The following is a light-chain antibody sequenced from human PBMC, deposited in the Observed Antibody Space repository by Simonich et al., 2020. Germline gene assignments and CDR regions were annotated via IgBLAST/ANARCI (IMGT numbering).Light chain of an antibody. CDR3: QQYGSSPLT. J-gene: IGKJ4*01. Sequence: EIVLTQSPGTLSLSPGERATLACRASQSVSSSYLAWYQQNPGLAPRLLIYDASSRTTGIPDRFSGSGSGTDFTLTIRRLEPEDFAVYYCQQYGSSPLTFGGGTKVEIK. CDR2: DAS. CDR1: QSVSSSY. V-gene: IGKV3D-20*01.